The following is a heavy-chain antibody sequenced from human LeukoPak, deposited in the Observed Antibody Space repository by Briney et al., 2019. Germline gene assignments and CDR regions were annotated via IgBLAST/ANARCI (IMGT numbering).Heavy chain of an antibody. CDR2: ISGSGDST. CDR1: GFTFSSYA. J-gene: IGHJ4*02. V-gene: IGHV3-23*01. Sequence: QPGGSLRLSCAASGFTFSSYAMAWVRQAPGKGLEWVSTISGSGDSTYYADSVKGRFTISRDNAKNSLYLQMNSLRAEDTAVYYCARDPPRKRLDYWGQGTLVTVSS. CDR3: ARDPPRKRLDY. D-gene: IGHD6-19*01.